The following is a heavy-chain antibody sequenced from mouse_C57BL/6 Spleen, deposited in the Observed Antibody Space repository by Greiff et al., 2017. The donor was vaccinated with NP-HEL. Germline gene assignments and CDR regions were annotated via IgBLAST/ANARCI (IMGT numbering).Heavy chain of an antibody. V-gene: IGHV1-76*01. Sequence: QVQLQQSGAELVRPGASVKLSCKASGYTFTDYYINWVKQRPGQGLEWIARIYPGSGNTYYNEKFKGKATLTAEKSSSTAYMQLSSLTSEDSAVYFCARSGDDYDVEYYYAMDYWGQGTSVTVSS. J-gene: IGHJ4*01. D-gene: IGHD2-4*01. CDR2: IYPGSGNT. CDR3: ARSGDDYDVEYYYAMDY. CDR1: GYTFTDYY.